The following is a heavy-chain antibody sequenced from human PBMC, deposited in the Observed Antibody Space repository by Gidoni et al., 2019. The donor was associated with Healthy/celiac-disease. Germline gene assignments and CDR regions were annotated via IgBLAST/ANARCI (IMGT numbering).Heavy chain of an antibody. CDR3: ARGYSSGWYGDAFDI. J-gene: IGHJ3*02. D-gene: IGHD6-19*01. CDR2: IYHSGST. CDR1: GGSISSGGYS. V-gene: IGHV4-30-2*01. Sequence: QLQLQESGSGLVKPSQTLSLTCAVSGGSISSGGYSWSWIRQPPGKGLEWIGYIYHSGSTYYNPSLKSRVTISVDRSKNQFSLKLSSVTAADTAVYYCARGYSSGWYGDAFDIWGQGTMVTVSS.